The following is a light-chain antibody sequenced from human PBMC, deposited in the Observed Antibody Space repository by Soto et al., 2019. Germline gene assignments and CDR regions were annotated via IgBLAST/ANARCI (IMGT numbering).Light chain of an antibody. CDR2: SNN. CDR1: SSNIGDNY. Sequence: QSVLTQPPSASGTPGQKVTISCSGSSSNIGDNYVYWHQQLPGTAPQLLIYSNNQRPSGVPDRFSGSKSGTSASLAISGLRSEDEADYYCAAWDDSLSGYVFGPGTKLTVL. CDR3: AAWDDSLSGYV. V-gene: IGLV1-47*02. J-gene: IGLJ1*01.